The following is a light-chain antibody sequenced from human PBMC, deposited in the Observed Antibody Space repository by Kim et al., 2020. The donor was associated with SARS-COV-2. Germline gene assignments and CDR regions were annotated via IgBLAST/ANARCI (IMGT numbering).Light chain of an antibody. Sequence: SSELTQDPAVSVALGQTVRITCQGDSLRTYYASWYQQKPGQAPALVIYAKNNRPSGIPDRFSGSSSGNTASLTITGAQAEDEADYYCKSRDTSGDRLVFGGGTHLTVL. V-gene: IGLV3-19*01. J-gene: IGLJ2*01. CDR1: SLRTYY. CDR3: KSRDTSGDRLV. CDR2: AKN.